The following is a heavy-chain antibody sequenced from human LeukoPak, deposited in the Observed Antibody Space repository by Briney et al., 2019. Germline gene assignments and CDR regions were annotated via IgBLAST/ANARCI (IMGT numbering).Heavy chain of an antibody. D-gene: IGHD3-22*01. CDR2: ISGSGGST. J-gene: IGHJ4*02. CDR1: GFTFSSYA. CDR3: AKDILRYYDSSGYSFDY. V-gene: IGHV3-23*01. Sequence: GGSLRLSCAASGFTFSSYAMSWVRQAPGKGLEWVSAISGSGGSTYYADSVKGRFTISRDNSKNTLYLQMNSLRAEDTAVYYCAKDILRYYDSSGYSFDYWGQGTLVTVSS.